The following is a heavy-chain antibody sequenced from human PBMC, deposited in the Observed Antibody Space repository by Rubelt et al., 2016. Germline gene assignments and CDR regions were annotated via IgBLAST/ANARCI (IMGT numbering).Heavy chain of an antibody. J-gene: IGHJ3*02. CDR3: ARDWYYGGKYDVFDI. D-gene: IGHD4-23*01. Sequence: QVQLVQSGAEVKNPGASVKVSCKASGYALTTYGVSWVRQAPGQGLEWMGWVSGYDGKTNYAQKFRGRVSMTTETSTSTAYMELRTLRSDDTACYYCARDWYYGGKYDVFDIWGQGTMVTVSS. CDR2: VSGYDGKT. V-gene: IGHV1-18*01. CDR1: GYALTTYG.